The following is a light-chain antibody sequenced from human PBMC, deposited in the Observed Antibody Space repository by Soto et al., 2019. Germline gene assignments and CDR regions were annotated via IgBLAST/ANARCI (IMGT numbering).Light chain of an antibody. CDR1: QSISRY. CDR2: AAS. Sequence: DIHMTESPSSLSASVGDRVTITCRASQSISRYLNWYQQKPGKAPKLLIYAASSLQGGVPSRFSGSGSGTEFTLTISSLQSEDFAVYYCQQYNSWPLTFGGGTKVDIK. V-gene: IGKV1-39*01. J-gene: IGKJ4*01. CDR3: QQYNSWPLT.